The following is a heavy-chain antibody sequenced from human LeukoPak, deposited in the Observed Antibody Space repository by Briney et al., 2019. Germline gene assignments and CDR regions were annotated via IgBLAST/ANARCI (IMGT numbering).Heavy chain of an antibody. J-gene: IGHJ4*02. D-gene: IGHD2-21*01. V-gene: IGHV1-2*02. CDR1: GYTFTGYY. Sequence: ASVKVSCKASGYTFTGYYMHWVRQAPGQGLEWMGWINPNSGGTNYAQKFQGRVTMTRDTSISTAYMELSRLRSDDTAVYYCARDMMTHIVVVIATQPDYWGQGTLVTVSS. CDR2: INPNSGGT. CDR3: ARDMMTHIVVVIATQPDY.